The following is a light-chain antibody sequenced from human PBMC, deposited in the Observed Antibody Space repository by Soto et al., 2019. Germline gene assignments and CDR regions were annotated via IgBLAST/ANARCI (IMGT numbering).Light chain of an antibody. CDR3: QQYYSTPT. CDR1: QSVLYSSNNRNY. V-gene: IGKV4-1*01. J-gene: IGKJ4*01. CDR2: WAS. Sequence: DIVMTQSPDSLAVSLGERATINCRSSQSVLYSSNNRNYLAWYLQKPGQPPKLLIYWASTRESGVPDRFSGSGSGTDFTLTISSLQAEYVAVYYCQQYYSTPTFGGGTKVEIK.